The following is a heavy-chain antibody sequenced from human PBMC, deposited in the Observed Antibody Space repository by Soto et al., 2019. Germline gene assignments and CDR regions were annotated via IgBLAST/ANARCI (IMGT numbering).Heavy chain of an antibody. Sequence: QVQLVQSGAEVKKPGSSVKVSCKASGGTFSSYTISWVRQAPGQGLEWMGRIIPLLGIANYAQKFQGRVTITADKSTSTAYMELSRLRSEDTAVYYCARVVWESGSYCEFAFDILGQGTMVTVSS. V-gene: IGHV1-69*02. D-gene: IGHD1-26*01. CDR1: GGTFSSYT. CDR3: ARVVWESGSYCEFAFDI. J-gene: IGHJ3*02. CDR2: IIPLLGIA.